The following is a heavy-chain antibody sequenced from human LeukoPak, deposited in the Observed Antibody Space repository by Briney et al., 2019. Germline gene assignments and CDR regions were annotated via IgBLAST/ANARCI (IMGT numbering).Heavy chain of an antibody. CDR3: ARGITMVRGVIPPLGY. CDR2: MNPNSGNT. Sequence: ASVKVSCKTSGYTFTTYDINWVRQATGQGLEWMGWMNPNSGNTVYAPKFQGRVTMTTDTSTHTAYMELSSLRSEDTAVYYCARGITMVRGVIPPLGYWGQGTLVTVSS. J-gene: IGHJ4*02. V-gene: IGHV1-8*01. D-gene: IGHD3-10*01. CDR1: GYTFTTYD.